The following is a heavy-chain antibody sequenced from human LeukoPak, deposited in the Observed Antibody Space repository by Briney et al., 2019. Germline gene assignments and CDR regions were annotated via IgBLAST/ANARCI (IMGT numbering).Heavy chain of an antibody. D-gene: IGHD3-9*01. J-gene: IGHJ4*02. V-gene: IGHV3-21*01. Sequence: PGGSLRLSCAASGFTFSSYSMNWGRQAPGKGLEWVSSISSSSSYIYYADSVKGRFTISRDNAKNSLYLQMNSLRAEDTAVYYCARDGSTGYYPIYYFDYWGQGTLVTVSS. CDR2: ISSSSSYI. CDR1: GFTFSSYS. CDR3: ARDGSTGYYPIYYFDY.